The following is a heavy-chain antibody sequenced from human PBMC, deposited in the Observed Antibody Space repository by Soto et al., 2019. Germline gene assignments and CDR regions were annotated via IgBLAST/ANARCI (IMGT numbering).Heavy chain of an antibody. J-gene: IGHJ4*02. D-gene: IGHD3-22*01. Sequence: SETLSLTCAVYGGSFSGYYWSWIRQPPGKGLEWIGEINHSGSTNYNPSLKSRVTISVDTSKNQFSLKLSSVTAADTAVYYCASLRIYDSSGLGGAFPSSLDYWGQGTLVTVSS. V-gene: IGHV4-34*01. CDR1: GGSFSGYY. CDR3: ASLRIYDSSGLGGAFPSSLDY. CDR2: INHSGST.